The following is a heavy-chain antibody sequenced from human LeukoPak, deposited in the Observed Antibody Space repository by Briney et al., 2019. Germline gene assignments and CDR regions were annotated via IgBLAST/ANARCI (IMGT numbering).Heavy chain of an antibody. CDR2: SKSDGSTT. CDR1: GFTFSSYW. Sequence: GGSLRLSCAAAGFTFSSYWMHWVRQAPGKGLVCVSRSKSDGSTTTYADSVKGRFNISRDNAKKTLNLHMNSLRAEDRAGHYLARVVDPQFDYWGQGTLVTVSS. J-gene: IGHJ4*02. V-gene: IGHV3-74*01. CDR3: ARVVDPQFDY.